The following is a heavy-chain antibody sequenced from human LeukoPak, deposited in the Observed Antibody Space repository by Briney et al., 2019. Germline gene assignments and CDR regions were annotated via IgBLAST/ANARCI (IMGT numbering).Heavy chain of an antibody. D-gene: IGHD3-16*01. V-gene: IGHV3-48*03. CDR2: ISSSGGTI. Sequence: GGSLRLSCAASGFTFSSFDMNWVRQAPGKGLEWLSYISSSGGTIYYADSVKGRFTSSRDNAQNSLYLQMNSLRAEDTAIYYCARYYFGAGDTWGQGVLVTVSS. J-gene: IGHJ5*02. CDR3: ARYYFGAGDT. CDR1: GFTFSSFD.